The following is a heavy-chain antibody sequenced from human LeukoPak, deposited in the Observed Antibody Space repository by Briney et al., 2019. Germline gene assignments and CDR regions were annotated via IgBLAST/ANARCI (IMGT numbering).Heavy chain of an antibody. CDR1: GFTFSGYW. CDR2: INSDGSTT. CDR3: ARVDDYYDSSGFDF. Sequence: GGSLRLSCAASGFTFSGYWMHWVRQAPGKGLVWVSRINSDGSTTSYADSVKGRLTISRDNAKNTLYLQMNSLRVEDTAVYYCARVDDYYDSSGFDFWGQGTLVTVSS. J-gene: IGHJ4*02. V-gene: IGHV3-74*01. D-gene: IGHD3-22*01.